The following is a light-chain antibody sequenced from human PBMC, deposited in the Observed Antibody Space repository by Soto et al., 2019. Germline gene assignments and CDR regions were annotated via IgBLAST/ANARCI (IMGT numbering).Light chain of an antibody. CDR3: QQYNSYSS. CDR2: KAS. CDR1: QSISSW. Sequence: DSQMPPSPSIPSVSVGSRVHITGRASQSISSWLAWYQQKPGKAPQLLIYKASNLESGSPSRFSGSGSGTEFTLTISRLKPDHFATYYRQQYNSYSSCGNGTTV. J-gene: IGKJ1*01. V-gene: IGKV1-5*03.